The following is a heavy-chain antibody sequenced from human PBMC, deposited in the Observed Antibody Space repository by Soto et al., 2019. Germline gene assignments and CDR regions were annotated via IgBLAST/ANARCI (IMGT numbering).Heavy chain of an antibody. J-gene: IGHJ5*02. Sequence: PSETLSLTCTVSGGSIGSGAYYWSWIRQHPGKGLERIGYISYVGSTYYNPSLQSRVTISVDTSKNQFSLELSSVTAADTAVYYWARGRGSDEDWFDTWGKGTLVTVSS. D-gene: IGHD2-21*01. V-gene: IGHV4-31*03. CDR1: GGSIGSGAYY. CDR3: ARGRGSDEDWFDT. CDR2: ISYVGST.